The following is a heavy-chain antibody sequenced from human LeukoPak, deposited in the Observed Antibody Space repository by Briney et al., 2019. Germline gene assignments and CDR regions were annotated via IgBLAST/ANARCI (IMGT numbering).Heavy chain of an antibody. CDR3: ALTTTGYSSSSDY. Sequence: GGSLRLSCAASGFTFSSYGMHWVRQAPGKGLEWVAVIWYDGSNKYYADSVKGRFTISRDNAKNSLYLQMNSLKTEDTAVYYCALTTTGYSSSSDYWGQGTLVTVSS. V-gene: IGHV3-33*03. J-gene: IGHJ4*02. CDR1: GFTFSSYG. CDR2: IWYDGSNK. D-gene: IGHD6-13*01.